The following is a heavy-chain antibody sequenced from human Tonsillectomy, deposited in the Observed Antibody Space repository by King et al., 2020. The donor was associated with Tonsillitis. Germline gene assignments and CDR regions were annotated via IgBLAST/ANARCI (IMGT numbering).Heavy chain of an antibody. D-gene: IGHD1-1*01. J-gene: IGHJ6*02. CDR2: IIPIFGTA. Sequence: QLVQSGAEVKKPGSSVKVSYKASGGTFSSYAISWVRQAPGQGLEWMGGIIPIFGTANYAQKFQGRVTITADESTSTAYMELSSLRSEDTAVYYCARGPTGDYYYSYGMDVWGQGTTVTVSS. CDR1: GGTFSSYA. CDR3: ARGPTGDYYYSYGMDV. V-gene: IGHV1-69*01.